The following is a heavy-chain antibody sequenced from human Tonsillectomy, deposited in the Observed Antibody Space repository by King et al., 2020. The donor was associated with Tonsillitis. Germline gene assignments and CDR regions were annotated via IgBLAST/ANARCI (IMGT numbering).Heavy chain of an antibody. J-gene: IGHJ4*02. CDR2: IYSSGST. D-gene: IGHD1-7*01. CDR1: GGSISSYY. V-gene: IGHV4-4*07. Sequence: QLQESGPGLAKPSETLSLTCTVSGGSISSYYWSWIRQPAGKGLEWIGRIYSSGSTNYNPSLKSRVTMSVDTSKNQFSLKLGSVTAADTAVYYCARDRGSPITGTLGPFDYWGQGTLVTVSS. CDR3: ARDRGSPITGTLGPFDY.